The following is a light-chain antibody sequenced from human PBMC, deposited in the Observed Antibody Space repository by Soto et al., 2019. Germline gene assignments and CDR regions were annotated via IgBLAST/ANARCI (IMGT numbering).Light chain of an antibody. J-gene: IGLJ1*01. CDR1: GSNIGDNY. V-gene: IGLV1-51*01. CDR2: DND. CDR3: GTWDSRLSAYL. Sequence: QSVLTHSPSVSAAPGQKVTISCSGSGSNIGDNYVSWYQQLPGTAPKLLIYDNDKRPSGIPDRFSGSTSGTSATLGITGLQTGDEADYYCGTWDSRLSAYLFGTGTKLTVL.